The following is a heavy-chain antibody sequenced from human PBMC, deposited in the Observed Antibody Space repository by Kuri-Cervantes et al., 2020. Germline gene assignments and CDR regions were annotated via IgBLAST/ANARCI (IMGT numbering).Heavy chain of an antibody. CDR1: GYTFTSYA. J-gene: IGHJ4*02. D-gene: IGHD6-19*01. V-gene: IGHV7-4-1*02. Sequence: ASVKVSCKASGYTFTSYAMNWVRQAPGQGLEWMGWINTNTGNPTYAQGFTGRFVFSLDTSVSTAYLQISSLKAEDTAVYYCARESPPSSGWYRAAGGVGFDYWGQGTLVTVSS. CDR2: INTNTGNP. CDR3: ARESPPSSGWYRAAGGVGFDY.